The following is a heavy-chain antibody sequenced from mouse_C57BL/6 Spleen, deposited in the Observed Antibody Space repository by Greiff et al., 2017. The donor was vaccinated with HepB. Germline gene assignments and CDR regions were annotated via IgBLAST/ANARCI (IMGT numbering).Heavy chain of an antibody. CDR2: IYPSDSET. CDR3: ARSNEAWFAY. V-gene: IGHV1-61*01. CDR1: GYTFTSYW. J-gene: IGHJ3*01. D-gene: IGHD2-5*01. Sequence: QVQLQQPGAELVRPGSSVKLSCKASGYTFTSYWMDWVKQRPGQGLEWIGNIYPSDSETHYNQKFKDKATLTVDKSSSTAYMQLSSLTSEDSAVYYCARSNEAWFAYWGQGTLVTVSA.